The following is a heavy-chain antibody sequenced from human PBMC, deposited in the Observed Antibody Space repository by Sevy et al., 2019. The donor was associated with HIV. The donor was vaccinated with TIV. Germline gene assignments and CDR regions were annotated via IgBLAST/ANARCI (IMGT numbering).Heavy chain of an antibody. Sequence: GGSLRLSCAASGFTFSNAWMSWVRQAPGKGLEWVGRIKSKTDGGTTDYVAPVKGRFTISRDDSKNTLCLQMNSLKTEDTAVYYCSTDPIIVLLVTDGMDVWGQGTTVTVSS. CDR3: STDPIIVLLVTDGMDV. D-gene: IGHD2-8*02. CDR2: IKSKTDGGTT. J-gene: IGHJ6*02. CDR1: GFTFSNAW. V-gene: IGHV3-15*01.